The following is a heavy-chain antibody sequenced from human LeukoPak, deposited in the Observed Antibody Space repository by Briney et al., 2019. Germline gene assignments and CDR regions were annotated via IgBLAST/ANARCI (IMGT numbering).Heavy chain of an antibody. D-gene: IGHD1-1*01. Sequence: GEALKISCKGSGYSFSTYWIAWVRQMPGKGLEWMGIIYPGDSDVRYSPSFQGQVTLSADKSKSTAYLQRSSLKASDTAIYYCARTPTTLVTNYFDSWGQGTLVTVSS. J-gene: IGHJ4*02. V-gene: IGHV5-51*01. CDR1: GYSFSTYW. CDR2: IYPGDSDV. CDR3: ARTPTTLVTNYFDS.